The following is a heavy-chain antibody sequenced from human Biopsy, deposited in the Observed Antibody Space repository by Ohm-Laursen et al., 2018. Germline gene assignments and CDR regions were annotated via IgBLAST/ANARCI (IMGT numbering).Heavy chain of an antibody. V-gene: IGHV4-34*01. J-gene: IGHJ6*02. Sequence: SDTLSLTCAVYGKSFNGYYWSWIRQTPGKGLEWIGEINHSGRTNYNPSLKSRVTISVDTSKNQFPLKVRSVTAADTAVYYCVRGVDYYDPYHYYALDVWGQGTTVTVSS. CDR2: INHSGRT. CDR1: GKSFNGYY. D-gene: IGHD3-22*01. CDR3: VRGVDYYDPYHYYALDV.